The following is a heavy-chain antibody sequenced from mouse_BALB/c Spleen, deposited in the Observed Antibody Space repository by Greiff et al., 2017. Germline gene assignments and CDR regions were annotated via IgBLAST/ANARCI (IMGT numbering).Heavy chain of an antibody. J-gene: IGHJ3*01. D-gene: IGHD3-1*01. CDR1: GFSLTSYG. Sequence: VKLMESGPGLVAPSQSLSITCTVSGFSLTSYGVHWVRQPPGKGLEWLGVIWAGGSTNYNSALMSRLSISKDNSKSQVFLKMNSLQTDDTAMYYCAREILGSWFAYWGQGTLVTVSA. V-gene: IGHV2-9*02. CDR3: AREILGSWFAY. CDR2: IWAGGST.